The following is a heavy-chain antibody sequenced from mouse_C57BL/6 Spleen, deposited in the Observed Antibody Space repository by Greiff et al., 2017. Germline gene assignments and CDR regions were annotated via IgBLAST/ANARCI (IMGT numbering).Heavy chain of an antibody. V-gene: IGHV3-6*01. J-gene: IGHJ4*01. CDR3: ARESYGSSLYAMDY. D-gene: IGHD1-1*01. Sequence: EVQLQESGPGLVKPSQSLSLTCSVTGYSITSGYYWNWIRQFPGNKLEWMGYISYDGSNNYNPSLKNRISITRDTSKNQFFLKLNSVTTEDTATYYCARESYGSSLYAMDYWGQGTSVTVSS. CDR1: GYSITSGYY. CDR2: ISYDGSN.